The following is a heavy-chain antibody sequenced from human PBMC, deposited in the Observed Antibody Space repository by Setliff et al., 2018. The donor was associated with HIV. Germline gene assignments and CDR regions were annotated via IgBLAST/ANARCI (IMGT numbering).Heavy chain of an antibody. CDR1: GGTFSSYP. J-gene: IGHJ6*03. V-gene: IGHV1-69*13. D-gene: IGHD3-22*01. Sequence: SVKVSCKASGGTFSSYPISWVRQAPGQGLEWMGGIIPIFGTTHYAQKFQGRVTVTADESTSTAYMQLSSLRSDDTAVYYCARGRNYDSSGYGDYYYYMDVWGKGTT. CDR2: IIPIFGTT. CDR3: ARGRNYDSSGYGDYYYYMDV.